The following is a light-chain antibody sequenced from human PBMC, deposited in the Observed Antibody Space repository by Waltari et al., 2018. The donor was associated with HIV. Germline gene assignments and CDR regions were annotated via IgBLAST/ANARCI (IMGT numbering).Light chain of an antibody. J-gene: IGKJ4*01. V-gene: IGKV1-27*01. CDR2: AAT. Sequence: DIQMTQSPASLSASLGDRVTITCRASQGIKQYLAWYHQRPGERPKVLVYAATILQVGVPSRFSASGSGTDFSLTISSLRTEDLGTFCCQSYDGAPFAFGGGT. CDR3: QSYDGAPFA. CDR1: QGIKQY.